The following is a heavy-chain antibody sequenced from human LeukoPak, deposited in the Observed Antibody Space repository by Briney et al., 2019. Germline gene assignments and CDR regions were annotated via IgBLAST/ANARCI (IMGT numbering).Heavy chain of an antibody. CDR3: ARDADY. J-gene: IGHJ4*02. V-gene: IGHV4-59*01. CDR2: IYYSGST. CDR1: GGSISSYY. Sequence: SETLSLTCTVSGGSISSYYWSWIRQPPGKGLEWIGYIYYSGSTNYNPSLKSRVTISVDTSKNQFSLKLSSVTAADTAVYYCARDADYWGQGTLATVSS.